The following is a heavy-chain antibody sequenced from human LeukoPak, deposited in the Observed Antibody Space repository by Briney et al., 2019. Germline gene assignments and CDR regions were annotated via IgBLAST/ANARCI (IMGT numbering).Heavy chain of an antibody. D-gene: IGHD5-18*01. J-gene: IGHJ4*02. CDR2: ISYDGSNK. V-gene: IGHV3-30*18. CDR3: AKETLIHFDD. CDR1: GFTFSSYG. Sequence: GRSLRLSCAASGFTFSSYGMYWVRQAPGKGLEWVAIISYDGSNKYYADSVKGRFTISRDNSKSTLYLQMNSLRPEDTAVYYCAKETLIHFDDWGQGTLVTVSS.